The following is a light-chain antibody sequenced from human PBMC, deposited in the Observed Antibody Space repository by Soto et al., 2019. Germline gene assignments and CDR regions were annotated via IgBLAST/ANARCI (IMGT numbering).Light chain of an antibody. CDR3: QQSYSIPYT. CDR2: AAS. CDR1: QSISSY. V-gene: IGKV1-39*01. Sequence: DIQMTQSPSSLSASVGDRVTITCRASQSISSYLNWYQQKPGKAPKLLIYAASSLQSGVPSRFSGSGSGTDFALTISSLQPEDVATYYCQQSYSIPYTFGQGTKLEIK. J-gene: IGKJ2*01.